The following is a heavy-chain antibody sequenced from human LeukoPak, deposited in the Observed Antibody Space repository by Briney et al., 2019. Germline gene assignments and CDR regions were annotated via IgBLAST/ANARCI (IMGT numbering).Heavy chain of an antibody. CDR3: AKSPRTPHILTGYYGDFDY. CDR2: ISSSSSYI. J-gene: IGHJ4*02. CDR1: GFTFSSYS. V-gene: IGHV3-21*01. Sequence: GGSLRLSCAASGFTFSSYSMNWVRQAPGKGLEWVSSISSSSSYIYYAGSVKGRFTISRDNAKNSLYLQMNSLRAEDTAVYYCAKSPRTPHILTGYYGDFDYWGQGTLVTVSS. D-gene: IGHD3-9*01.